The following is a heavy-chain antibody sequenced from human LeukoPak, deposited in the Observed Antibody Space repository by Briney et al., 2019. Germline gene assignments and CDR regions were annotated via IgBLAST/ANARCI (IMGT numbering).Heavy chain of an antibody. V-gene: IGHV3-23*01. CDR1: GFTFSSYA. CDR3: AKGKGYCSGGSCYSLTINYYMDV. J-gene: IGHJ6*03. Sequence: GGSLRLSCAASGFTFSSYAMSWVRQAPGKGLEWVSAISGSGGSTYYADSVKGRLTISSDNSKNTLYLQMNSLRAEDTAVYYCAKGKGYCSGGSCYSLTINYYMDVWGKGTTVTVSS. D-gene: IGHD2-15*01. CDR2: ISGSGGST.